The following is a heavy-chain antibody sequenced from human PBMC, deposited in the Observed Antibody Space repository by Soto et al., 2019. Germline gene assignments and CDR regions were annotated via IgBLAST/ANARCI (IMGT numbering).Heavy chain of an antibody. D-gene: IGHD3-9*01. CDR1: GFTFRNAW. CDR3: TTTGRYYYYGMDV. V-gene: IGHV3-15*01. Sequence: GGSLRLSCAASGFTFRNAWMSWVRQAPGKGLEWVGRIKSKTDGGTTDYAAPVKGRFTISRDDSKNTLYLQMNSLKTEDTAVYYCTTTGRYYYYGMDVWGQGTTVTVSS. J-gene: IGHJ6*02. CDR2: IKSKTDGGTT.